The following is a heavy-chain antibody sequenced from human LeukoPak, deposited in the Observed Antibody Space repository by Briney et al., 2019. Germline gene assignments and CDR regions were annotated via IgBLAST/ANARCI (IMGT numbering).Heavy chain of an antibody. Sequence: PSETLSLTCTVSGGSIISSSYYWGWIRRPPGKGLEWVGTIYHSGSPYYNPSLKSRVTISGDTSKNQFSLKLSSVTAADTAVYYCAKDYGDYSLAWGQGTLVTVSS. V-gene: IGHV4-39*02. CDR1: GGSIISSSYY. D-gene: IGHD4-17*01. CDR2: IYHSGSP. CDR3: AKDYGDYSLA. J-gene: IGHJ5*02.